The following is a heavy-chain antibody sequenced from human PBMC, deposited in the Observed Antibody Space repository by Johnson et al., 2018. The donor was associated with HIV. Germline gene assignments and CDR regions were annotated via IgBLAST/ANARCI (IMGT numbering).Heavy chain of an antibody. CDR3: VIACRDGYTCDAFDI. J-gene: IGHJ3*02. Sequence: QVQLVESGGGVVQPGRSLRLSCAASGFTFSSYGMHWVRPAPGKGLEWVAVIWYAGSNKYYADSVKGRFTISSDNSKNTLYLQMNRLRAEDTAVYYCVIACRDGYTCDAFDIWGQGTMVTVSS. CDR1: GFTFSSYG. D-gene: IGHD5-24*01. CDR2: IWYAGSNK. V-gene: IGHV3-33*01.